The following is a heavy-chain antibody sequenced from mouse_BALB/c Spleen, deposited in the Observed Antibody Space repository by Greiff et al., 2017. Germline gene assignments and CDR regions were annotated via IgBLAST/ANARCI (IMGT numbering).Heavy chain of an antibody. CDR3: ARRSYYDYGGFAY. D-gene: IGHD2-4*01. J-gene: IGHJ3*01. Sequence: EVKLVESGAELVKPGASVKLSCTASGFNIKDTYMHWVKQRPEQGLEWIGRIDPANGNTKYDPKFQGKATITADTSSNTAYLQLSSLTSEDTAVYYCARRSYYDYGGFAYWGQGTLVTVSA. CDR1: GFNIKDTY. V-gene: IGHV14-3*02. CDR2: IDPANGNT.